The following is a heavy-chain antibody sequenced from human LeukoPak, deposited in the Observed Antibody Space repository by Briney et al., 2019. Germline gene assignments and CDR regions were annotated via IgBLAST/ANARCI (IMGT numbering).Heavy chain of an antibody. CDR1: GGSISSYY. CDR2: IYYSGST. J-gene: IGHJ2*01. V-gene: IGHV4-59*06. CDR3: ARGRDLRYWYFDL. Sequence: SETLSLTCTVSGGSISSYYWSWIRQPPGKGLEWIGYIYYSGSTYYNPSLKSRVTISVDTSKNQFSLKLSSVTAADTAVYYCARGRDLRYWYFDLWGRGTLVTVSS.